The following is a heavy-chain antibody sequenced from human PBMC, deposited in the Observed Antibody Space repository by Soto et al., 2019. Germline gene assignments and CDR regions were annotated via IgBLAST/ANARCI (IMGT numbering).Heavy chain of an antibody. CDR2: ISGSGGDI. CDR1: GLTFSRAD. V-gene: IGHV3-23*01. Sequence: EVQLSESGGGLVQPGGSLRISCAASGLTFSRADLSWVRQAPGKGLEWVSAISGSGGDIHYADSVKGRFTVSRDNLKNTLFLQMSSLIVEDTAIYYCATHSWDHWGQGTLVTVSS. J-gene: IGHJ4*02. CDR3: ATHSWDH.